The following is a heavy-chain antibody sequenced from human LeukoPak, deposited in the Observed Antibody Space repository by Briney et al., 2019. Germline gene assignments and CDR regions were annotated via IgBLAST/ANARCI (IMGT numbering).Heavy chain of an antibody. D-gene: IGHD4/OR15-4a*01. CDR2: IIPIFGTA. CDR3: ARVETLVLSGPPEY. J-gene: IGHJ4*02. V-gene: IGHV1-69*13. CDR1: GGTFSSYA. Sequence: GASVKVSCKASGGTFSSYAISWVRQAPGQGREWMGGIIPIFGTANYAQRFQGRVTITADESRSTAYMEVSRLRPADTPVHYCARVETLVLSGPPEYWGQPTLVTVPS.